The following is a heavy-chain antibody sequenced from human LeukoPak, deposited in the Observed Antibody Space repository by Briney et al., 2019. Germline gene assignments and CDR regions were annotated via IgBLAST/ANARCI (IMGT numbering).Heavy chain of an antibody. CDR2: ISAYNGNT. Sequence: GASVKVSCKASGYTFTSYGISWVRQAPGQGLEWMGWISAYNGNTNYAQKLQGRVTMTTDTSTSTAYMELRSLRSDDTAVYYCASDLARLRRVDPEGWFDPWGQGTLVTVSS. J-gene: IGHJ5*02. V-gene: IGHV1-18*01. CDR1: GYTFTSYG. D-gene: IGHD4-17*01. CDR3: ASDLARLRRVDPEGWFDP.